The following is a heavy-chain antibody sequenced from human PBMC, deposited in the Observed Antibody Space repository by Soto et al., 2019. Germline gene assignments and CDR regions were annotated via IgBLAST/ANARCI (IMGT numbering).Heavy chain of an antibody. J-gene: IGHJ3*02. Sequence: GGSLRLSCAASGFTFSSYAMSWVRQAPGKGLEWVSAISGSGGSTYYADSVKGRFTISRDNSKNTLYLQMNSLRAEDTAVYYCAIAVAGQDAFDIWGQGTMVTVSS. V-gene: IGHV3-23*01. D-gene: IGHD6-19*01. CDR2: ISGSGGST. CDR3: AIAVAGQDAFDI. CDR1: GFTFSSYA.